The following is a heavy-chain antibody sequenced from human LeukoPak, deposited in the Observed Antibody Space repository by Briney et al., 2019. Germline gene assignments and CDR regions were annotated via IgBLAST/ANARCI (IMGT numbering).Heavy chain of an antibody. CDR3: ARGGYDSDFDY. CDR1: GGSISTYY. V-gene: IGHV4-59*01. Sequence: SETLSLTCTVSGGSISTYYWSWIRLPPGKGLEWIAYIYFTGRTQYNPSLKSRVAISEDTSKNQFSLRLSSVTPADTAVYYCARGGYDSDFDYWGQGTLVTVSS. J-gene: IGHJ4*02. CDR2: IYFTGRT. D-gene: IGHD3-3*01.